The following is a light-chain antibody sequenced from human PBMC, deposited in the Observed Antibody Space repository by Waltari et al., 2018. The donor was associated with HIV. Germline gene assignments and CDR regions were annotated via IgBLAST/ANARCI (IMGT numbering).Light chain of an antibody. Sequence: SYVLTQPPSVSVAPGKTASITCGGNHIGAKTVHWYQQKPGQAPVLVMSYDTNRPSGIPERISGSNAGNTATLTISRVEAGDEADYYCQVWDSSTDRWGFFGGGTKLTVL. J-gene: IGLJ2*01. CDR3: QVWDSSTDRWGF. CDR1: HIGAKT. CDR2: YDT. V-gene: IGLV3-21*04.